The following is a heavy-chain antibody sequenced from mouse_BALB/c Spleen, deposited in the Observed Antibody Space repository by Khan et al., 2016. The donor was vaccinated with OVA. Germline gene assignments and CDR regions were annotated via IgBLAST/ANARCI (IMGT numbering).Heavy chain of an antibody. CDR2: INPSNGYT. J-gene: IGHJ3*01. CDR1: GYTFTSYT. D-gene: IGHD2-1*01. Sequence: VQLKQSGAELARPGASVKMSCKASGYTFTSYTIHWIKLRPGQGLEWIGYINPSNGYTNYNQKFKDKATLTADKSSTTAYMQLSSLTSDDSAVYYCVRDGYYRRDDGGFAYWGQGTLVTVSA. CDR3: VRDGYYRRDDGGFAY. V-gene: IGHV1-4*01.